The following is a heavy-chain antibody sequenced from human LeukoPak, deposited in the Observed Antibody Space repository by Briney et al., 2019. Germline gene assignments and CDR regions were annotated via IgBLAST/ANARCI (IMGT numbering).Heavy chain of an antibody. D-gene: IGHD2-8*01. CDR2: IWYDGSNK. CDR1: GLNFSSYG. CDR3: TRGNGENYYAYVWDV. Sequence: PRRSLRLPCAASGLNFSSYGMHWVRQAPGKGLEWVAVIWYDGSNKYYADSVKGRSTISRDNYKNTLYLQMNSLRAEDTAVYFCTRGNGENYYAYVWDVWGQGTTVTVSS. V-gene: IGHV3-33*01. J-gene: IGHJ6*02.